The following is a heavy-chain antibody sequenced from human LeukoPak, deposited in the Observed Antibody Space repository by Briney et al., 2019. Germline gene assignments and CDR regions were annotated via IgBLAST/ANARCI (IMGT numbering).Heavy chain of an antibody. Sequence: ASVKVSCKASGYTFTGYYMHWVRQAPGQGLEWMGWINPNSGGTNYAQKFQGRVTMTRDTSISTAYMELSRLRSDDTAVYYCARDDCSGGSCTSQFDYWGQGTLVTVSS. J-gene: IGHJ4*02. D-gene: IGHD2-15*01. CDR1: GYTFTGYY. CDR3: ARDDCSGGSCTSQFDY. V-gene: IGHV1-2*02. CDR2: INPNSGGT.